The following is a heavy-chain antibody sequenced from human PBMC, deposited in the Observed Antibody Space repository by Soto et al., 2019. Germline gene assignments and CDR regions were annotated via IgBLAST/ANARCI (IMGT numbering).Heavy chain of an antibody. CDR1: GYTFTSYY. CDR3: ARDLGGDSAY. J-gene: IGHJ4*02. Sequence: QVQLVQSGAEVKKPGASVKVSCKASGYTFTSYYMHWVRQAPGQGLQWMGIINPSGGSTTYAQKFQGRVTMARDTSTSTLYRELSSLRSEDTAVYYCARDLGGDSAYWGQGTLVTVSS. D-gene: IGHD2-21*02. V-gene: IGHV1-46*01. CDR2: INPSGGST.